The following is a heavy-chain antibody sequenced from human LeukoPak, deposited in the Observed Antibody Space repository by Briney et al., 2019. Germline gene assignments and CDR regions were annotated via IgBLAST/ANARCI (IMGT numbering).Heavy chain of an antibody. V-gene: IGHV3-23*01. CDR3: AKNGDRGAYCSGGSCYPYYYYSMDV. Sequence: GGSLRLSCAASGFSFGSFGMSWVRQAPGKGLEWVSAISSTGGTAYYADSVKGRFTISRDNSKNTLYLQMNSLRAEDTAIYYCAKNGDRGAYCSGGSCYPYYYYSMDVWGKGTTVTISS. J-gene: IGHJ6*04. CDR2: ISSTGGTA. CDR1: GFSFGSFG. D-gene: IGHD2-15*01.